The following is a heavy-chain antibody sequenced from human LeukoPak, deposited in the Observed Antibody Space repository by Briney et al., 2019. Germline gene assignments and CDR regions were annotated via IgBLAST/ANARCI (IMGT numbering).Heavy chain of an antibody. CDR1: GPSISSNSYY. CDR2: IYYTGSI. Sequence: SETLSLTCTVSGPSISSNSYYWGWIRQPPGKGLGWIGIIYYTGSIYYNPSLKSRVTISVDPSQSQFALKLSAVTDEGWVVFYCARALETWDAFDIWGQGTVVTVSS. J-gene: IGHJ3*02. CDR3: ARALETWDAFDI. V-gene: IGHV4-39*06.